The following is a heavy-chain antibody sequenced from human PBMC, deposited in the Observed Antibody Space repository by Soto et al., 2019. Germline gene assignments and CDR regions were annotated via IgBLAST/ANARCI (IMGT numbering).Heavy chain of an antibody. CDR1: GFNFGFFG. Sequence: QIQLVESGGDVVQPGRSLRLSCAASGFNFGFFGMHWVRQAAGKGLEWVAFISGDGINTHYADSVRGRFTLSRDYSKRTMYLQMDTLRDDDTALYYCARGNLSFDFDSWGQGTLVTVSS. CDR2: ISGDGINT. CDR3: ARGNLSFDFDS. J-gene: IGHJ4*02. V-gene: IGHV3-30*03. D-gene: IGHD1-26*01.